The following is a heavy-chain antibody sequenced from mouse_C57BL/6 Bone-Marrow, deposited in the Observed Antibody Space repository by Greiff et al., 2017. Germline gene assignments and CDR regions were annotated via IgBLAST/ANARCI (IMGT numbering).Heavy chain of an antibody. Sequence: EVNVVESGGGLVKPGGSLKLSCAASGFTFSSYAMSWVRQTPEKRLEWVATISAGGSYTYYPDNVKGRFTISRDNAKNNLYLQMSHLKSEDTAMYYCSRWDSSGFSYAMDYWGQGTSVTVSS. CDR3: SRWDSSGFSYAMDY. CDR2: ISAGGSYT. CDR1: GFTFSSYA. J-gene: IGHJ4*01. D-gene: IGHD3-2*02. V-gene: IGHV5-4*03.